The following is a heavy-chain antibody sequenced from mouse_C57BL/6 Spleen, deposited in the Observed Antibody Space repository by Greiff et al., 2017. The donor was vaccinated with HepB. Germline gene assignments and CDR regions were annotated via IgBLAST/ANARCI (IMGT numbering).Heavy chain of an antibody. Sequence: QVQLQQSGPELVKPGASVKISCKASGYAFSSSWMNWVKQRPGKGLEWIGRIYPGDGDTNYNGKFKGKATLTADKSSSTAYMQLSSLTSEDSAVYFCSLITTVVAIPFDYWGQGTTLTVSS. J-gene: IGHJ2*01. D-gene: IGHD1-1*01. CDR2: IYPGDGDT. V-gene: IGHV1-82*01. CDR3: SLITTVVAIPFDY. CDR1: GYAFSSSW.